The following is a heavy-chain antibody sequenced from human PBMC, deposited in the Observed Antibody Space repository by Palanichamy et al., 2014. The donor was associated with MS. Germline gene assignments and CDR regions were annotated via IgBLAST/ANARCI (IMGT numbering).Heavy chain of an antibody. V-gene: IGHV1-46*01. CDR2: INPSGGST. CDR3: ARDPPLGYYDSSGYVHYYYYYGMDV. D-gene: IGHD3-22*01. Sequence: QLVQSGAEVKKPGASVKVSCKASGYTFTSYYMHWVRQAPGQGLEWMGIINPSGGSTSYAQKFQGRVTMTRDTSTSTVYMELSSLRSEDTAVYYCARDPPLGYYDSSGYVHYYYYYGMDVWGQGTTVTVSS. J-gene: IGHJ6*02. CDR1: GYTFTSYY.